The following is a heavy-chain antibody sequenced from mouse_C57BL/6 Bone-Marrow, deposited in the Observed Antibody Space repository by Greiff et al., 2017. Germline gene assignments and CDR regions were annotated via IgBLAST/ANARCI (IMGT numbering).Heavy chain of an antibody. V-gene: IGHV5-6*02. Sequence: DVMLVESGGDLVKPGGSLKLSCAASGFTFSSYGMSWVRQTPDKRLEWVATISSGGSYTYYPDSVKGRFTISRDNAKNTLYLQMSSLKSEDTAMYYGARLGTTVGLDVWGTGTTVTVSS. D-gene: IGHD1-1*01. CDR3: ARLGTTVGLDV. CDR1: GFTFSSYG. CDR2: ISSGGSYT. J-gene: IGHJ1*03.